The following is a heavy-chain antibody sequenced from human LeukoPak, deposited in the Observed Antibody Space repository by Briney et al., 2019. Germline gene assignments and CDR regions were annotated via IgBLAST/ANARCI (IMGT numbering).Heavy chain of an antibody. CDR1: GFTFSSYG. CDR2: ISYDGSNK. J-gene: IGHJ2*01. D-gene: IGHD7-27*01. Sequence: HPGGSLRLSCAASGFTFSSYGMHWVRQAPGKGLEWVAVISYDGSNKYYADSVKGRFTISRDNSKNTLYLQMNSLRAEDTAVYYCAKAWGSNWYFDLWGRGTLVTVSS. CDR3: AKAWGSNWYFDL. V-gene: IGHV3-30*18.